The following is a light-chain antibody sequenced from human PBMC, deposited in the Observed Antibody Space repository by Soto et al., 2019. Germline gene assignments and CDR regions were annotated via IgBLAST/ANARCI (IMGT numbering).Light chain of an antibody. V-gene: IGKV1-9*01. Sequence: IQLTQSPSSLSVSVGDRVTITCRASQGISSYLAWYQQKPGKAPKFLIYAASTLQSGVPSRVSGSGSGTEFTLPISSLQPEDFATYCCHQLDSYPIPFGQGTRLDIK. CDR3: HQLDSYPIP. CDR2: AAS. CDR1: QGISSY. J-gene: IGKJ5*01.